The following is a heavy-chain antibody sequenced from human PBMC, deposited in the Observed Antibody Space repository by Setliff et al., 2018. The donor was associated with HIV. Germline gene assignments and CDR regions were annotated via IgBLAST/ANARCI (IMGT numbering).Heavy chain of an antibody. V-gene: IGHV4-38-2*01. D-gene: IGHD7-27*01. J-gene: IGHJ4*02. CDR1: GYSISSGYY. CDR3: ARQVGNKVLFDS. Sequence: SETLSLTCAVSGYSISSGYYWGWIRQPPGKGLEWIGAIYHSGSSYYSPSLKSRVTLFLDTSKNQFSLKLSSVTAADTAVYYCARQVGNKVLFDSWGQGALVSVSS. CDR2: IYHSGSS.